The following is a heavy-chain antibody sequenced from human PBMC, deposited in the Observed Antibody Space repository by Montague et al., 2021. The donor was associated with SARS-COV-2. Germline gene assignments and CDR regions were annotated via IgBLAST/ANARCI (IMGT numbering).Heavy chain of an antibody. J-gene: IGHJ2*01. CDR1: GGSISSSHW. CDR3: AREFRTYGYGGQYWYFDL. D-gene: IGHD1-1*01. CDR2: FYHRGST. V-gene: IGHV4-4*02. Sequence: SETLSLTCAVSGGSISSSHWWRWVRQPPGKGLEWNGEFYHRGSTNYNPSLKSRVTISIDKSKNQFSLKLSSVTAADTAVYYCAREFRTYGYGGQYWYFDLWGRGTLVTVSS.